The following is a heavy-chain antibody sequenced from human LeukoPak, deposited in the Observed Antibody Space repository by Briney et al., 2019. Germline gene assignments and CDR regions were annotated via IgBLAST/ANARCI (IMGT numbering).Heavy chain of an antibody. Sequence: ASVKVSCQASGYSFTGYYMHWVRQAPGQGLEWMGWINPNSGGTNYAQKFQGRFTMTRDTSISTAYMELSRLRSDDTAVYYCASEPSYYGSGSYYPAGKYWGQGTLVTVSS. V-gene: IGHV1-2*02. D-gene: IGHD3-10*01. CDR3: ASEPSYYGSGSYYPAGKY. CDR2: INPNSGGT. CDR1: GYSFTGYY. J-gene: IGHJ4*02.